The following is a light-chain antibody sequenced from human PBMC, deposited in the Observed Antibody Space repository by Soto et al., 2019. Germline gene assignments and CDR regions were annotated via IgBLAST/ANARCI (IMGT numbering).Light chain of an antibody. J-gene: IGKJ5*01. V-gene: IGKV1-39*01. Sequence: DIQMTQSPSSLSASVGDRVSITCRASQSISSYLNWYQQKPGKAPKLLIYAASSLQSGVPSRFSGSGSGTDFTLTISSLQPEDFATYYCQHIHSIPITFGQGTRLEIK. CDR2: AAS. CDR3: QHIHSIPIT. CDR1: QSISSY.